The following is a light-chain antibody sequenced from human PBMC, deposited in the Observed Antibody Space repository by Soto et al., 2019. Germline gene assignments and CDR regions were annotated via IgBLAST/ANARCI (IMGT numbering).Light chain of an antibody. Sequence: SYELTQPPSVSVSPGQTASIACSGDKLGDKYACWYQQKPGQSPVLVIYEDIKRPSGIPERFSGSKSGNTATLTISGTQALDEADYYCQAWDSSAYVFGTGTKVTLL. CDR2: EDI. CDR1: KLGDKY. CDR3: QAWDSSAYV. J-gene: IGLJ1*01. V-gene: IGLV3-1*01.